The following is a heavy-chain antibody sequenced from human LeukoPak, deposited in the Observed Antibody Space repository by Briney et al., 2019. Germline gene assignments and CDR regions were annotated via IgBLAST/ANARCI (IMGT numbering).Heavy chain of an antibody. V-gene: IGHV3-23*01. Sequence: GGSLRLSCAASGFTFSSYAMSWVRQAPGEGLEWVSAISGSGGSTYYADSVKGRFTISRDNSKNTLYLQMNSLRAGDTAVYYCAKSSYYDSSGFYREYYFDYWGQGTLVPVSS. D-gene: IGHD3-22*01. J-gene: IGHJ4*02. CDR1: GFTFSSYA. CDR2: ISGSGGST. CDR3: AKSSYYDSSGFYREYYFDY.